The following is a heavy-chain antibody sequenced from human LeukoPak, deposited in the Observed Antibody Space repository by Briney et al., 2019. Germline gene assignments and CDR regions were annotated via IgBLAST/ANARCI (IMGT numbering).Heavy chain of an antibody. V-gene: IGHV1-2*02. CDR1: GYTFTGYY. Sequence: ASVKVSCKASGYTFTGYYMHWVRQAPGQGLEWMGWINPNSGGTNYAQKFQGRVTMTRDTSISTAYMELSRLRSDDTAVYYCARATYDSSGYYVPLFDYWGQGTLVTVSS. CDR3: ARATYDSSGYYVPLFDY. CDR2: INPNSGGT. D-gene: IGHD3-22*01. J-gene: IGHJ4*02.